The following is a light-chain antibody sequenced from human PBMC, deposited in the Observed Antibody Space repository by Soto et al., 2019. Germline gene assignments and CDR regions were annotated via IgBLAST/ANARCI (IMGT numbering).Light chain of an antibody. V-gene: IGKV3-20*01. Sequence: EIVFTQSPGTLSLSPGERATLSGRASQSVSSSYLAWYQQKPGQAPRLLIYGASSRATGIPDRFSGSGSGTDFTLTISRLEPEDFAVYYCQQYGSSLRTFGQGTKVDIK. CDR1: QSVSSSY. J-gene: IGKJ1*01. CDR3: QQYGSSLRT. CDR2: GAS.